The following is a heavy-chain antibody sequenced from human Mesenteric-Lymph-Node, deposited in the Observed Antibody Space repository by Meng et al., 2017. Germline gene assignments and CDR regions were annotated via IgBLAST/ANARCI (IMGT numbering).Heavy chain of an antibody. V-gene: IGHV3-7*01. CDR3: ARDWKGISETYDY. D-gene: IGHD2-15*01. Sequence: GGSLRLSCVVSGFRFSSHWMSWVRQAPGKGLEWVANINDDGREKKLLDSVKGRFTVSRDNAQNSVHLQMNSLRVEDTAVYYCARDWKGISETYDYWGQGTLVTCYS. J-gene: IGHJ4*02. CDR2: INDDGREK. CDR1: GFRFSSHW.